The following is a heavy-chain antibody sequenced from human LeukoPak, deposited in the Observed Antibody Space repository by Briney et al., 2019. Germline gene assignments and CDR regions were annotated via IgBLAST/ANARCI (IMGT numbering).Heavy chain of an antibody. CDR2: ISSSSSTI. V-gene: IGHV3-48*04. Sequence: GGSLRLSCAASGFTFNSYSMHWVRQAPGKGLEWVSYISSSSSTIYYADSVKGRFTISRDNAKNSLYLQMNSLRAEDTAVYYCARIAFGGGYYYDSSGPALDYWGQGTLVTVSS. CDR1: GFTFNSYS. J-gene: IGHJ4*02. D-gene: IGHD3-22*01. CDR3: ARIAFGGGYYYDSSGPALDY.